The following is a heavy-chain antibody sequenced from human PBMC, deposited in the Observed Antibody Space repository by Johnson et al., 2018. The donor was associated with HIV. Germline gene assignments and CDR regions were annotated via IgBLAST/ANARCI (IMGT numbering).Heavy chain of an antibody. CDR3: ALTGTKSDDACDI. V-gene: IGHV3-43*01. D-gene: IGHD7-27*01. CDR2: ISWDGGST. CDR1: GFTFDDYT. Sequence: VQLVESGGVVVQPGGSLRLSCAASGFTFDDYTMHWVRQAPGKGLEWVSLISWDGGSTYYADSVKGRFTISRDNSKNSLYLQMNSLRTQDTALYYCALTGTKSDDACDIWCQGTMVTVSS. J-gene: IGHJ3*02.